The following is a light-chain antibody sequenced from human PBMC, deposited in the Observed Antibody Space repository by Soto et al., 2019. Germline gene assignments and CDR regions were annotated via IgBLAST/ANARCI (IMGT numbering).Light chain of an antibody. J-gene: IGKJ1*01. CDR3: QQYGDMWT. V-gene: IGKV3-20*01. Sequence: EMGLVQAPGTLSLSPGERATLSCRASQTVRSGYSAWYQQTPGQAPSLLIQGASRRATGIPDRFSGSGSGTDFPLTINSLEPEDFAVYYCQQYGDMWTFGQGTKVDIK. CDR2: GAS. CDR1: QTVRSGY.